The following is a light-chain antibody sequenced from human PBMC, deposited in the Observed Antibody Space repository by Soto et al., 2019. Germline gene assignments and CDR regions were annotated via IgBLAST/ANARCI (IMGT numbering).Light chain of an antibody. CDR1: HSIGPY. CDR3: QQRADWPLT. V-gene: IGKV3-11*01. CDR2: DVS. Sequence: ELVLTQSPATMSLSPGERATLSCRTSHSIGPYLAWYQQKPGQAPRLLMYDVSIRATGIPARFSGTGSGTDFTLTVSSLEPEDAAVYYCQQRADWPLTFGGGTKLEIK. J-gene: IGKJ4*01.